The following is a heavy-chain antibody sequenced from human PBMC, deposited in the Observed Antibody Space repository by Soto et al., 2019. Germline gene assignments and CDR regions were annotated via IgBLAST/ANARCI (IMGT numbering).Heavy chain of an antibody. CDR2: INHSGST. CDR1: GGSFSGYY. J-gene: IGHJ4*02. CDR3: ARGFGYCSGGSCYSRRGYFDY. V-gene: IGHV4-34*01. Sequence: PSETLSLTCAVYGGSFSGYYWSWIRQPPGKGLEWIGEINHSGSTNYNPSLKSRVTISVDTSKNQFSLKLSSVTAADTAVYYCARGFGYCSGGSCYSRRGYFDYWGQGTLVTVSS. D-gene: IGHD2-15*01.